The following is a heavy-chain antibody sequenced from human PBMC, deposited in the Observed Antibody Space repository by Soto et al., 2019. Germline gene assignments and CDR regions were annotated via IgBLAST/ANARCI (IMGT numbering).Heavy chain of an antibody. CDR1: GYSFTSYW. J-gene: IGHJ6*02. CDR3: ARHVRGYSYGYGMDV. V-gene: IGHV5-51*01. Sequence: GESLKISYKGSGYSFTSYWIGWVRQMPGKGLEWMGIIYPGDSDTRYSPSFQGQVTISADKSISTAYLQWSSLKASDTAMYYCARHVRGYSYGYGMDVWGQGTTVTVSS. CDR2: IYPGDSDT. D-gene: IGHD5-18*01.